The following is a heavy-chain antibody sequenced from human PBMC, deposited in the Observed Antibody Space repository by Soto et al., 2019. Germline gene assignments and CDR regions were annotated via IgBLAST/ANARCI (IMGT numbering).Heavy chain of an antibody. CDR1: GGSISSGGYY. D-gene: IGHD6-13*01. J-gene: IGHJ5*02. CDR2: IYYSGST. V-gene: IGHV4-61*08. CDR3: ARSNRHSSSSVRADWFDP. Sequence: SETLSLTCTVSGGSISSGGYYWSWIRQPPGKGLEWIGYIYYSGSTNYNPSLKSRVTISVDTSKNQFSLKLSSVTAADTAVYYCARSNRHSSSSVRADWFDPWGQGTLVTVSS.